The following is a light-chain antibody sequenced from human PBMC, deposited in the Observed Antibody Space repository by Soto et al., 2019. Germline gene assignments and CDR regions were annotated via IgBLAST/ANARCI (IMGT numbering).Light chain of an antibody. J-gene: IGKJ5*01. CDR1: HNITSW. CDR3: QQANRFPIT. Sequence: DIQMTQSPSSVSASVGDRVTLTCRASHNITSWLAWYQQKPGKAPKVLIYAASSLQSGVPPRFSGSGSGTDFTLTISSLQPEDFATYYCQQANRFPITFGQGTRVEIK. CDR2: AAS. V-gene: IGKV1-12*01.